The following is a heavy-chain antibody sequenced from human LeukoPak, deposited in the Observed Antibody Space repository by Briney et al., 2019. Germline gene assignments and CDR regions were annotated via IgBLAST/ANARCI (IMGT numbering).Heavy chain of an antibody. CDR1: GFIFSNYA. J-gene: IGHJ4*02. Sequence: PGGSLGLSCAASGFIFSNYAMSWVRRAPGEGLEWVSAISGSGGTTYYADSVKGRCTISRDNSKNTLYLQMNSLRAEDTAVYYCAKIGDYYGSGSKIDYWGQGTLATVSS. D-gene: IGHD3-10*01. V-gene: IGHV3-23*01. CDR2: ISGSGGTT. CDR3: AKIGDYYGSGSKIDY.